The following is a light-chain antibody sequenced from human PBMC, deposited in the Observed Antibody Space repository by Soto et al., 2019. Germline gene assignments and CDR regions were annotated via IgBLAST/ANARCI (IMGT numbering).Light chain of an antibody. CDR1: SSKIGAGYD. V-gene: IGLV1-40*01. Sequence: QSVLTQPPSVSGAPGQRVTISCTGSSSKIGAGYDVHWYQQLPGTDPKLLIYGNSNRPSGVPDRFSGSKSGTSASLAITGFQAEDEADYYCQSYDSSLSGVVFGGGTKLTVL. J-gene: IGLJ2*01. CDR3: QSYDSSLSGVV. CDR2: GNS.